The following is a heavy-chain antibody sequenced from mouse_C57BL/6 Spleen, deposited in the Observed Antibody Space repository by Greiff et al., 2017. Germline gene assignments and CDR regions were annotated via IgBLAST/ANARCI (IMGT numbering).Heavy chain of an antibody. Sequence: QVQLQQSGAELVRPGASVTLSCKASGYTFTDYEMHWVKQTPVHGLEWIGAIDPETGGTAYNQKFKGKAILTADKSSSTAYMELRSLTSEDSAVYYCTLITTVVATDDWGQGTTLTVSS. V-gene: IGHV1-15*01. J-gene: IGHJ2*01. CDR3: TLITTVVATDD. CDR1: GYTFTDYE. CDR2: IDPETGGT. D-gene: IGHD1-1*01.